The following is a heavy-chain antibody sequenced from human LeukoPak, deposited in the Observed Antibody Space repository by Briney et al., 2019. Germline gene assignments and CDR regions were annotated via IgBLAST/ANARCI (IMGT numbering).Heavy chain of an antibody. J-gene: IGHJ5*02. D-gene: IGHD2-8*01. CDR3: ARDSVNGPFVISLDL. V-gene: IGHV3-48*03. CDR1: GFSLRSSE. Sequence: GGSLRLSCAASGFSLRSSEMNWVRQAPGKGPEWVAHINISENVEYYTDSVRGRFTMSRENAKDLLYLQMNSLRDEDTAVYYCARDSVNGPFVISLDLWGQGVLVTVSS. CDR2: INISENVE.